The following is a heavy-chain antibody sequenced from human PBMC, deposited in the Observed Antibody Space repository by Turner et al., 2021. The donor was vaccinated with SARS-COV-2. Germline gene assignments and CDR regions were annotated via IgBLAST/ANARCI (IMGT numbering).Heavy chain of an antibody. CDR1: GFTVSSNY. V-gene: IGHV3-11*01. CDR2: ISSSGSTI. J-gene: IGHJ6*02. Sequence: VQLVETGGGLIQPGGSLRLSCAASGFTVSSNYMSWVRQAPGKGLEWVSYISSSGSTIYYADSVKGRFTISRDNAKNSLYLQMNSLRAEDTAVYYCARDQYFWSGSDYYGMDVWGQGTTVTVSS. CDR3: ARDQYFWSGSDYYGMDV. D-gene: IGHD3-3*01.